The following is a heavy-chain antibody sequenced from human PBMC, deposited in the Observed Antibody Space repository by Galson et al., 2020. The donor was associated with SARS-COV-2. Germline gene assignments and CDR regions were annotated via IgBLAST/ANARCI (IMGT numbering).Heavy chain of an antibody. J-gene: IGHJ6*02. Sequence: TGGSLRLSCAVSGFTFSSYGMHWVRQAPGKGLEWVAVIWYDGSNKDYADSVKGRFTISRDNSKNILHLQMNSLRAEDTAMYYCARDGSGSYYFYGMDVWGQGTTVTVS. CDR2: IWYDGSNK. CDR1: GFTFSSYG. V-gene: IGHV3-33*01. D-gene: IGHD3-10*01. CDR3: ARDGSGSYYFYGMDV.